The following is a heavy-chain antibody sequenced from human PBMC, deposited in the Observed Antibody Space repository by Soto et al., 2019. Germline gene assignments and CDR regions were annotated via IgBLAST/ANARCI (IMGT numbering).Heavy chain of an antibody. Sequence: LRLACEASEFTLSSFRMTWIRQAPGRGLEGVSSMSGSSKYIHYADSLKGRFTISRDNAKNSLYLQMNRLRDEDTAVYYCAREKEAEGSSPLRFYYGMDVWRHGTPVPVS. V-gene: IGHV3-21*01. J-gene: IGHJ6*02. D-gene: IGHD3-10*01. CDR3: AREKEAEGSSPLRFYYGMDV. CDR1: EFTLSSFR. CDR2: MSGSSKYI.